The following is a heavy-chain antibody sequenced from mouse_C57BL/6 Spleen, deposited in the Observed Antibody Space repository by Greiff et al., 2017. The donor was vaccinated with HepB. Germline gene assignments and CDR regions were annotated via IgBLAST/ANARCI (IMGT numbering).Heavy chain of an antibody. Sequence: EVKLQESGPGLVKPSQSLSLTCSVTGYSITSGYYWNWIRQFPGNKLEWMGYISYDGSNNYNPSLKNRISITRDTSKNQFFLKLNSVTTEDTATYYWARDRDYDAGVHFDYWGQGTTLTVSS. CDR2: ISYDGSN. V-gene: IGHV3-6*01. J-gene: IGHJ2*01. CDR1: GYSITSGYY. D-gene: IGHD2-4*01. CDR3: ARDRDYDAGVHFDY.